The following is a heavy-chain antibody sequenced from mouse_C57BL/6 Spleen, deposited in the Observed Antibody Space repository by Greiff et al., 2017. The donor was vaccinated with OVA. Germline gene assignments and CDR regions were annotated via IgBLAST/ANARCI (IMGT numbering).Heavy chain of an antibody. J-gene: IGHJ4*01. Sequence: EVKVVESGGGLVKPGGSLKLSCAASGFTFTDYYMSWVRQPPGKALEWLGFIRNKANGNTTEYRASEKGRFTISRDNSQSILYLQMKTLRSDDSSTYYCARWGSSYQTSYYAMDYWGQGTSVTVSA. CDR3: ARWGSSYQTSYYAMDY. CDR2: IRNKANGNTT. D-gene: IGHD1-1*01. CDR1: GFTFTDYY. V-gene: IGHV7-3*01.